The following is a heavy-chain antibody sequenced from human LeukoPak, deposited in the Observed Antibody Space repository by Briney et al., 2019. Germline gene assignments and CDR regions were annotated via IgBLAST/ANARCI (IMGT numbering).Heavy chain of an antibody. V-gene: IGHV4-59*08. D-gene: IGHD3-9*01. CDR2: VHYSGST. Sequence: ETLSLTCXASGVSXFSDYWNWIRQPPGKGLEWIGYVHYSGSTNYNPSLKSRVTISVDTSNSQFSLKLSSAPAADTAVYYCATGRSIRYFDYWGQGTLLTVSS. CDR3: ATGRSIRYFDY. CDR1: GVSXFSDY. J-gene: IGHJ4*02.